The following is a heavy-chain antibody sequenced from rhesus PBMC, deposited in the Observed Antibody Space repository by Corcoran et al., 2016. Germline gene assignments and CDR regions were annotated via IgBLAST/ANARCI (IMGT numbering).Heavy chain of an antibody. CDR2: IGGSSGST. V-gene: IGHV4S5*01. CDR3: ARVEWAAAGLDY. CDR1: GGSISGYY. J-gene: IGHJ4*01. D-gene: IGHD6-31*01. Sequence: QVQLEESGPGLVKPSETLSLTCAVPGGSISGYYWNWLSQPPGKGMGWIGYIGGSSGSTDYNPSLKSRVTISTDTSKNQLSLRLSSVTAADTAVYYCARVEWAAAGLDYWGQGVLVTVSS.